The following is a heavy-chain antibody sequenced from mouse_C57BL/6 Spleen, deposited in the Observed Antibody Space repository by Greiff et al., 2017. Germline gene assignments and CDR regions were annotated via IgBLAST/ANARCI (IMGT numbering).Heavy chain of an antibody. J-gene: IGHJ4*01. Sequence: QVQLQQPGAELVKPGASVKVSCKASGYTFTSYWMHWVKQRPGQGLEWIGRIHPSDSDTNYNQKFKGKATLTVDKSSSTAYMQLSSLTSEDSAVYYCAIDGTTVDYYAMDYWGQGTSVTVSS. CDR1: GYTFTSYW. D-gene: IGHD1-1*01. CDR3: AIDGTTVDYYAMDY. V-gene: IGHV1-74*01. CDR2: IHPSDSDT.